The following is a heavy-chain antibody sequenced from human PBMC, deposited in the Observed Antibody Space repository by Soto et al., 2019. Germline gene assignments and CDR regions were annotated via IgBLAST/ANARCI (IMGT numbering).Heavy chain of an antibody. Sequence: QVQLQESGPGLVKPSETLSLTCTVSGGSINSYYWSWIRQPPGKGLEWIGYIYYSGSTNNNPSLMSRVPISVDPSKTHFSRKLSSVTAADTAVYYCAGRASRYYYDSSGYFDYWGQGTLVTVSS. CDR2: IYYSGST. V-gene: IGHV4-59*01. J-gene: IGHJ4*02. D-gene: IGHD3-22*01. CDR3: AGRASRYYYDSSGYFDY. CDR1: GGSINSYY.